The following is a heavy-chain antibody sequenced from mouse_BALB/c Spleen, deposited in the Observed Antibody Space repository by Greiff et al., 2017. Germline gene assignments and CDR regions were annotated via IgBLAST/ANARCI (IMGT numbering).Heavy chain of an antibody. V-gene: IGHV1S56*01. J-gene: IGHJ3*01. CDR3: AREKDRYDVAWFAY. Sequence: QVQLQQSGPELVKPGASVRISCKASGYTFTSYYIHWVKQRPGQGLEWIGWIYPGNVNTKYNEKFKGKATLTADKSSSTAYMQLSSLTSEDSAVYFCAREKDRYDVAWFAYWGQGTLVTVSA. D-gene: IGHD2-14*01. CDR1: GYTFTSYY. CDR2: IYPGNVNT.